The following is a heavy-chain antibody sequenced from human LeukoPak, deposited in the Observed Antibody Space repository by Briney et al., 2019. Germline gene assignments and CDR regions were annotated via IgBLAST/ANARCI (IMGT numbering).Heavy chain of an antibody. Sequence: GGSLRLSCAASGFTFSSYSMNWVRQAPGKGLEWVSSISSSSSYIYYADSVKGRFTTSRDNAKNSLYLQMNSLRAEDTAVYYCARDSRGYSYGDDDYWGQGTLVTVSS. CDR2: ISSSSSYI. D-gene: IGHD5-18*01. J-gene: IGHJ4*02. CDR1: GFTFSSYS. CDR3: ARDSRGYSYGDDDY. V-gene: IGHV3-21*01.